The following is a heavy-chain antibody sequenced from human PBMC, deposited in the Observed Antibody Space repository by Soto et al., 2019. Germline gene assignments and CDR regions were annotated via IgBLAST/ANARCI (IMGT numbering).Heavy chain of an antibody. CDR2: IYYSGST. CDR1: GGSISSGGYY. D-gene: IGHD3-22*01. J-gene: IGHJ4*02. V-gene: IGHV4-31*03. Sequence: SETLSLTCTVSGGSISSGGYYWSWIRQHPGKGLEWIGYIYYSGSTYYNPSLKSRVTISVDTSKNQFSLKLSSVTAADTAVYYCASTGVVVTYFDYWGQGTLVTVSS. CDR3: ASTGVVVTYFDY.